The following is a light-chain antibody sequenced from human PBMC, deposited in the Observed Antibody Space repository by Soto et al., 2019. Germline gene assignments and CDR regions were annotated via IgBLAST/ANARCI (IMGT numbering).Light chain of an antibody. J-gene: IGKJ1*01. CDR2: DAS. CDR1: QRNDRY. Sequence: DIQLTQSPSTLSASVGDRVTVTCRASQRNDRYLAWYQHKPGKAPKLLVYDASTLEGGIPSSFSGSGSATEFILTISSLQPDDFTTYNCQQYKDGAWTFGEGTRVEIK. CDR3: QQYKDGAWT. V-gene: IGKV1-5*01.